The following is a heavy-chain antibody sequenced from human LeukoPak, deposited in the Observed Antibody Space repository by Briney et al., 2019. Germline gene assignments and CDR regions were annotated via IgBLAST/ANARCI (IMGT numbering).Heavy chain of an antibody. V-gene: IGHV4-39*01. CDR3: AGTLGAPITIFGVVTQYYYYYGMDV. J-gene: IGHJ6*02. CDR1: GGSISSSSYY. D-gene: IGHD3-3*01. Sequence: SETLSLTCTVSGGSISSSSYYWGWIRQPPGKGLEWIGSIYYSGSTYYNPSLKSRVTISVDTSKNQFSLKLSSVTAADTAVYYCAGTLGAPITIFGVVTQYYYYYGMDVWGQGTTVTVSS. CDR2: IYYSGST.